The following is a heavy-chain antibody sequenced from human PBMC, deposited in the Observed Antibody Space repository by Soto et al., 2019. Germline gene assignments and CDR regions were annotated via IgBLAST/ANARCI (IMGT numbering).Heavy chain of an antibody. Sequence: SESLSLTCAVYGGSFSGYYWSWIRQPPGKGLEWIGEINHSGSTNYNPSLKSRVTISVDTSKNQFSLKLSSVTAADTAVYYCGRGGIITMVRGVMGRFGYWGQGTLVTVSS. J-gene: IGHJ4*02. CDR1: GGSFSGYY. CDR2: INHSGST. V-gene: IGHV4-34*01. D-gene: IGHD3-10*01. CDR3: GRGGIITMVRGVMGRFGY.